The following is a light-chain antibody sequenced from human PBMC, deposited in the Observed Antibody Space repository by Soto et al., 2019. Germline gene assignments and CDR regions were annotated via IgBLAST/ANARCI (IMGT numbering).Light chain of an antibody. V-gene: IGKV3-20*01. CDR3: QYHGSSPQT. Sequence: EIVLTQSPGTLSLSPGERATLSCRASQSVSSSYLAWYQQQPEQPPRLLIYGSSIRATGIPDRFGGSGSGKDFTLIIRRLEHEDFAVYYCQYHGSSPQTFGQGTKLEIK. CDR1: QSVSSSY. CDR2: GSS. J-gene: IGKJ2*01.